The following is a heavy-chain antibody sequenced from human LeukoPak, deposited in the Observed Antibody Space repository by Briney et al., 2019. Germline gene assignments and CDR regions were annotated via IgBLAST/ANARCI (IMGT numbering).Heavy chain of an antibody. CDR1: GYTFTSYG. CDR2: ISAYNGNT. Sequence: ASVKVSCKASGYTFTSYGISWVRQAPGQGLEWMGWISAYNGNTNYAQKLQGRVTMTTDTSTSTAYMELRSLRSDDTAVYNCARDIPTVTPLDYWGQGTLVTVSS. CDR3: ARDIPTVTPLDY. V-gene: IGHV1-18*01. D-gene: IGHD4-11*01. J-gene: IGHJ4*02.